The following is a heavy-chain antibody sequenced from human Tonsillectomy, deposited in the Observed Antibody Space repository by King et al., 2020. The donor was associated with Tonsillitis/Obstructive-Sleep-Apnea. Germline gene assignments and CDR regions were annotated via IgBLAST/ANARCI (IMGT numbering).Heavy chain of an antibody. CDR2: IYYSGST. CDR1: GGSISSSSYY. Sequence: QLQESGPGLVKPSETLSLTCTVSGGSISSSSYYWGWIRQPPGKGLEWIGSIYYSGSTYYNPSLKSRVTISVDTSKNQFSLKLSSVTAADTAVYYCVSYYDYIWGRYRLSKYWGQGTLVTVSS. D-gene: IGHD3-16*02. V-gene: IGHV4-39*01. CDR3: VSYYDYIWGRYRLSKY. J-gene: IGHJ4*02.